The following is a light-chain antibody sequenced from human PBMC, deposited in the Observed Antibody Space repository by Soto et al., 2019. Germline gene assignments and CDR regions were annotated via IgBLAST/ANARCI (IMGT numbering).Light chain of an antibody. CDR1: QNIGIE. CDR2: ATS. CDR3: LQDYSYPRT. J-gene: IGKJ1*01. V-gene: IGKV1-6*01. Sequence: AIQMTQSPSSLAASVGDRVTITCRASQNIGIELGWYQQTPGKAPKLLIYATSILQGGAPSRFSGXXXGTXXTLTITGLQPEDFATYYCLQDYSYPRTFGQGTKVEIK.